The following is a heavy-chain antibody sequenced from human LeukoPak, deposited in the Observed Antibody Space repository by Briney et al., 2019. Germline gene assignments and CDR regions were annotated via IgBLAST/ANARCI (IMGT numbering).Heavy chain of an antibody. CDR3: ARSPADKRGWYNYCYGMDV. CDR1: GYSFTSYW. CDR2: IYPGDSDT. V-gene: IGHV5-51*01. Sequence: GESLKISCKGSGYSFTSYWIGWVRQMPGKGLEWMGIIYPGDSDTRYSPSFQGQVTISADKSISTAYLQWSSLKASDTAMYYCARSPADKRGWYNYCYGMDVWGQGTTVTVSS. D-gene: IGHD6-19*01. J-gene: IGHJ6*02.